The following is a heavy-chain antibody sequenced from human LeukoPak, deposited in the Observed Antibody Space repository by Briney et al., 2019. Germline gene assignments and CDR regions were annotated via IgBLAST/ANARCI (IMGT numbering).Heavy chain of an antibody. CDR2: IKQDGYEK. D-gene: IGHD2-15*01. CDR3: ARDGYCTGGSCYADY. V-gene: IGHV3-7*03. J-gene: IGHJ4*02. CDR1: GFTFGSYW. Sequence: PGGSLRHACGASGFTFGSYWMSWVRQAPGKGLEWVASIKQDGYEKYYVDSVKGRFIVSRDNAKNSLYVRMNSLRAEDTAIYYCARDGYCTGGSCYADYWGPGSLGTVSS.